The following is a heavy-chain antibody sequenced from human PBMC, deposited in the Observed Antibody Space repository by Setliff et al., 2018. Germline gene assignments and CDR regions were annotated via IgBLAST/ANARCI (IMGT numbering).Heavy chain of an antibody. CDR3: SKNTLYMQMNSLRAEDTAVYYCAKPRVELRWGFES. J-gene: IGHJ4*02. CDR2: IHASGSP. CDR1: GGSITSGSFY. V-gene: IGHV4-61*02. Sequence: SETLSLTCTVSGGSITSGSFYWSWIRQPAGKKLEWIGRIHASGSPDYNPSFKSRVTISRDTSTNQFPLKLSSVKGRFIIYRDSSKNTLYMQMNSLRAEDTAVYYCAKPRVELRWGFESWGQGTLVTVSS. D-gene: IGHD1-7*01.